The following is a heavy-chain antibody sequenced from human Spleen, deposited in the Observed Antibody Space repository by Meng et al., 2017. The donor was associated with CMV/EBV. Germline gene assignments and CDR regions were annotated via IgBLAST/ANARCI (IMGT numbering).Heavy chain of an antibody. J-gene: IGHJ6*02. CDR3: ARECYDSSGYYGLDV. Sequence: SLKISCAASGFTFDDYAMHWVRQAPGKGLEWVAGISWNSGNRAYADSVKGRFTISRDNAKNSLYLQMNSLRVEDTALYYCARECYDSSGYYGLDVWGQGTTVTVSS. V-gene: IGHV3-9*01. CDR2: ISWNSGNR. CDR1: GFTFDDYA. D-gene: IGHD3-22*01.